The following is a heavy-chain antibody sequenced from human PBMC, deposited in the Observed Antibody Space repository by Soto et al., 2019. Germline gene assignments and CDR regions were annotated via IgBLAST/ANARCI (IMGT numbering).Heavy chain of an antibody. CDR2: INHSGST. D-gene: IGHD6-13*01. CDR3: ARGPSKAGYSSSWYYYYYGMDV. J-gene: IGHJ6*02. Sequence: SETLSLTCAVYGGSFSGYYWSWIRQPPGKGLEWIGEINHSGSTNYNPSLKSRVTISVDTSKNQFSLKLSSVTAADTAVYYCARGPSKAGYSSSWYYYYYGMDVWGQGITVTVSS. CDR1: GGSFSGYY. V-gene: IGHV4-34*01.